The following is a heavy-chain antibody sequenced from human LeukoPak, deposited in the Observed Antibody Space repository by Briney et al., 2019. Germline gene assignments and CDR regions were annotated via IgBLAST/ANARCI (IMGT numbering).Heavy chain of an antibody. V-gene: IGHV3-48*03. D-gene: IGHD2/OR15-2a*01. J-gene: IGHJ4*02. Sequence: GGSLRLSCAASGFTFSSYEMNWVRQAPGKGLEWVSYISSSGSTIYYADSVKGRFTISRDNAKNSLYLQMNSLRAEDTALYYCARGNIRFDYWGQGTLVTVSS. CDR3: ARGNIRFDY. CDR2: ISSSGSTI. CDR1: GFTFSSYE.